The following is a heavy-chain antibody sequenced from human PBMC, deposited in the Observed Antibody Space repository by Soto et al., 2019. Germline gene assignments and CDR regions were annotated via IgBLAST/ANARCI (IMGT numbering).Heavy chain of an antibody. CDR3: ARVWGYDFWSGYPLLYYYYGMDV. CDR1: GYTFTSYD. Sequence: QVQLVQSGAEVKKPGASVKVSCKASGYTFTSYDINWVRQATGQGLEWMGWMNPNSGNTGYAQKFQGRVTMTRNTSISTXXMXLXXLRSEDTAVYYCARVWGYDFWSGYPLLYYYYGMDVWGQGTTVTVSS. V-gene: IGHV1-8*01. CDR2: MNPNSGNT. J-gene: IGHJ6*02. D-gene: IGHD3-3*01.